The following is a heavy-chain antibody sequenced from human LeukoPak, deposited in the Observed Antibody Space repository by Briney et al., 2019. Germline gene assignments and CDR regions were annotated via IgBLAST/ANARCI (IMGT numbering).Heavy chain of an antibody. D-gene: IGHD1-26*01. CDR3: AREEELMNWFDP. Sequence: AGGSLRLSCAASGFTFSSYSMNWVRQAPGKGLEWVSYISSSSSTIYYADSVKGRFTISRDNAKNSLYLQMNSLRAEDMAVYYCAREEELMNWFDPWGQGALVTVSS. J-gene: IGHJ5*02. V-gene: IGHV3-48*01. CDR2: ISSSSSTI. CDR1: GFTFSSYS.